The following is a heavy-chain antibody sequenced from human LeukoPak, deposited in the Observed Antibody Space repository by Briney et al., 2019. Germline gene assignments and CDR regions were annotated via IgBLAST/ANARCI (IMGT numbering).Heavy chain of an antibody. V-gene: IGHV5-51*01. CDR2: IYPGDSDT. Sequence: GESLEISCKGSGYSFTSYWIGWVRQMPGKGLEWMGIIYPGDSDTRYSPSFQGQVTISADKSISTAYLQWSSLKASDTAMYYCARQNYYGSGSYGAFDIWGQGTMVTVSS. J-gene: IGHJ3*02. CDR1: GYSFTSYW. D-gene: IGHD3-10*01. CDR3: ARQNYYGSGSYGAFDI.